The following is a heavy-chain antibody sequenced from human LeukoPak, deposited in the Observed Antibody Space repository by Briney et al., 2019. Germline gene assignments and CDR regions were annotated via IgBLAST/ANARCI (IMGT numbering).Heavy chain of an antibody. V-gene: IGHV3-48*03. D-gene: IGHD3-10*01. CDR2: ISSSGSTI. CDR3: ARELGAGRGY. J-gene: IGHJ4*02. CDR1: GFTFSSYE. Sequence: GGSLRLPCAASGFTFSSYEMNWVRQAPGKGLEWVSYISSSGSTIYYADSVKGRFTISRDNAKNSLYLQMNSLRAEDTAVYYCARELGAGRGYWGQGTLVTVSS.